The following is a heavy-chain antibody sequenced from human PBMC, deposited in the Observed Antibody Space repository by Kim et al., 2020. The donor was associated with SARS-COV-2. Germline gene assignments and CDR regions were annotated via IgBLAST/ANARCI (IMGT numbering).Heavy chain of an antibody. CDR3: ARDQNSITIFGVLQAYFDY. V-gene: IGHV3-21*01. J-gene: IGHJ4*02. D-gene: IGHD3-3*01. Sequence: GGSLRLSCAASGFTFSSYSMNWVRQAPGKGLEWVSSISSSSSYIYYADSVKGRFTISRDNAKNSLYLQMNSLRAEDTAVYYCARDQNSITIFGVLQAYFDYWGQGTLVTVSS. CDR1: GFTFSSYS. CDR2: ISSSSSYI.